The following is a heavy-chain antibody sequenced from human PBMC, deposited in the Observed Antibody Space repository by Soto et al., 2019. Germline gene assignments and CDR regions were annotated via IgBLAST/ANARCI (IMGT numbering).Heavy chain of an antibody. J-gene: IGHJ2*01. Sequence: QVQLVQSGAEVKKPGSSVTVSCKASGGTFSSYTISWVRQAPGQGLEWMGGIIPIFGTANYAQKFQGRVTITADESTSTGYMELSSLRSEDTAVYYCARGNHRWLQLWYFDLWGRGTLVTVCS. CDR3: ARGNHRWLQLWYFDL. V-gene: IGHV1-69*12. CDR1: GGTFSSYT. CDR2: IIPIFGTA. D-gene: IGHD5-12*01.